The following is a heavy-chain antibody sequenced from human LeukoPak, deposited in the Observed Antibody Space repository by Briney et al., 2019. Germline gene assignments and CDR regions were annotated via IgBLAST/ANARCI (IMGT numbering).Heavy chain of an antibody. J-gene: IGHJ3*01. CDR2: MNPNSGNT. CDR3: ARYSVLRYFDDDAFDL. Sequence: VASVKVFCKASGYTFTSYDINCVRQATGQGLEWMGWMNPNSGNTGYAQKFQGRVTMTRSTSISTAYMELSSLRSEDTAVYYCARYSVLRYFDDDAFDLWGQGTMVSVSS. CDR1: GYTFTSYD. V-gene: IGHV1-8*01. D-gene: IGHD3-9*01.